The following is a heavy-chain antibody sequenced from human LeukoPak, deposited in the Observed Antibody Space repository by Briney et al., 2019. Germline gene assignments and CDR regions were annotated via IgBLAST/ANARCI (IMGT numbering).Heavy chain of an antibody. CDR1: GYTFTSYG. CDR3: AKVNYDILTGYSYFDY. D-gene: IGHD3-9*01. CDR2: ISAYNDNT. Sequence: ASVKVSCKASGYTFTSYGIRWVRQAPGQGLEWMGWISAYNDNTNDAQKLQGRVTMTTDTSTSTAYMEMRSLRSDDTAVYYCAKVNYDILTGYSYFDYWGQGTLATVSS. V-gene: IGHV1-18*01. J-gene: IGHJ4*02.